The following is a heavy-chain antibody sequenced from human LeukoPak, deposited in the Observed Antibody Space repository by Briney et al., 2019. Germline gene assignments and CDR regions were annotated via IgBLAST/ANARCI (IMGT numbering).Heavy chain of an antibody. CDR3: ARVWGYTYGYFDY. CDR2: IYHSGTA. Sequence: SETLSLTCGVSDYAISSDYYWGWIRQPPGKGLEWIGTIYHSGTAYYNPSLNSRVTISVDTSKNQFSLKLNSVTAADTAVYYCARVWGYTYGYFDYWGQGTLVTVSS. CDR1: DYAISSDYY. D-gene: IGHD5-18*01. V-gene: IGHV4-38-2*01. J-gene: IGHJ4*02.